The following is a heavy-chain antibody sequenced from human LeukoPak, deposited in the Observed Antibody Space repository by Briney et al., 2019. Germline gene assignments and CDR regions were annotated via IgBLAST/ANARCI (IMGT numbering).Heavy chain of an antibody. J-gene: IGHJ6*02. V-gene: IGHV5-10-1*01. D-gene: IGHD6-6*01. CDR3: ARLGAARRYYYYGMDV. Sequence: GESLKISCKGSGYSFTSYWISWVRQMPGKGLEWMGRIDPSDSYTNYSPSFQGHVTISADKSISTAYLQWSSLKASDTAMYYCARLGAARRYYYYGMDVWGQGTTVTVSS. CDR2: IDPSDSYT. CDR1: GYSFTSYW.